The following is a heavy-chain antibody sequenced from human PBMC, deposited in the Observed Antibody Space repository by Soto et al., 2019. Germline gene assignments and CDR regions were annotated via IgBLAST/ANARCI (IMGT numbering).Heavy chain of an antibody. CDR1: GFTFSSYS. Sequence: PGGSLRLSCAASGFTFSSYSMNWVRQAPGKGLEWVSSISSSSSYIYYADSVKGRFTISRDNAKNSLYLQMNSLRAEDTAVYYCARSLGESWYYYGMDVWGQGTTVTVSS. CDR3: ARSLGESWYYYGMDV. CDR2: ISSSSSYI. J-gene: IGHJ6*02. V-gene: IGHV3-21*01. D-gene: IGHD3-10*01.